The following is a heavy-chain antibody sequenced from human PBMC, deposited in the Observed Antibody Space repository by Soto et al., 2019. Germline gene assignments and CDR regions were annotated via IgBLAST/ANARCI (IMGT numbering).Heavy chain of an antibody. V-gene: IGHV4-59*01. CDR1: GGSISSYY. J-gene: IGHJ4*02. CDR3: ARGGSGWLPYFDY. CDR2: IYYSGST. Sequence: SETLSLTCTVSGGSISSYYWSWIRQPPGKGLEWIGYIYYSGSTNYNPSLKSRVTISVDTSKNQFSLKLSSVTAADTAVYYCARGGSGWLPYFDYWGQGTQVTVSS. D-gene: IGHD6-19*01.